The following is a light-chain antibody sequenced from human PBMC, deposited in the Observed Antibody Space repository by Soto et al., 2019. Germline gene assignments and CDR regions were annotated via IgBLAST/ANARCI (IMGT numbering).Light chain of an antibody. CDR3: QPYGSPGT. CDR2: GAS. V-gene: IGKV3-20*01. Sequence: IVMTQSPATLSLSPGERATLSCRASQSISSNLAWYQQKPGQAPRLLIYGASNRATGIPDRFSGSGSGTFFTLTISRMEPEFFAVYYCQPYGSPGTFGQGTKVDIK. J-gene: IGKJ1*01. CDR1: QSISSN.